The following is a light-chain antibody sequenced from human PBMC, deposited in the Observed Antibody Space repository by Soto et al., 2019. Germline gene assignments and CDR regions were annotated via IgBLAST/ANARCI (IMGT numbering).Light chain of an antibody. CDR3: QQYGSWT. CDR1: QDVGKY. V-gene: IGKV3-11*01. Sequence: EIVLTQSPATLSLSPGERATLSCRASQDVGKYLAWYQQNPGQAPRLLIYDTSNRASGIPARFSGSGSGTDFTLTISRLEPEDFAVYYCQQYGSWTFGQGTKVDI. J-gene: IGKJ1*01. CDR2: DTS.